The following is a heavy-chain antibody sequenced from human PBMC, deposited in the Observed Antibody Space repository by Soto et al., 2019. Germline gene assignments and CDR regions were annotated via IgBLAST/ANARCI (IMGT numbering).Heavy chain of an antibody. CDR1: GFTFDDYA. CDR3: AKDRRALGYYFDY. D-gene: IGHD7-27*01. Sequence: VQLVESGGGLVQPGRSLRLSCAASGFTFDDYAMHWVRQAPGKGLGWVSGISWNSGSIGYADSVKGRFTISRDNAKNSLYLQMNSLRAEDTALYYCAKDRRALGYYFDYWGQGTLVTVSS. CDR2: ISWNSGSI. J-gene: IGHJ4*02. V-gene: IGHV3-9*01.